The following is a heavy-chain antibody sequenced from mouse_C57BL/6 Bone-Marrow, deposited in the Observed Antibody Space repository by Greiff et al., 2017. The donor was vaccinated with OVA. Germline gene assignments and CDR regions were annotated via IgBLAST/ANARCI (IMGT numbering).Heavy chain of an antibody. J-gene: IGHJ1*03. CDR3: ARYGPTGHWYCDV. D-gene: IGHD4-1*02. CDR2: IRNKANGYTT. Sequence: EVKLVESGGGLVQPGGSLSLSCAASGFTFTDYYMSWVRQPPGKALEWLGFIRNKANGYTTEYSASVKGRFTISRDNSQSILYLQMNALRAEDSATYCCARYGPTGHWYCDVWGTGTTVTVSS. CDR1: GFTFTDYY. V-gene: IGHV7-3*01.